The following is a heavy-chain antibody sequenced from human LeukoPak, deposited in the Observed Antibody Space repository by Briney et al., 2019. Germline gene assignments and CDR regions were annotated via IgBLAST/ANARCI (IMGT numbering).Heavy chain of an antibody. CDR2: ISSSSSYI. CDR1: GFTFSSYS. Sequence: PGASLRLSCAASGFTFSSYSTNWVRQAPGKGLEWVSSISSSSSYIYYADSVKGRFTISRDNAKNSLYMQMNSLRAEGTAVYYCARVHDSSGYYYGVDYWGQGTLVTVSS. J-gene: IGHJ4*02. CDR3: ARVHDSSGYYYGVDY. D-gene: IGHD3-22*01. V-gene: IGHV3-21*01.